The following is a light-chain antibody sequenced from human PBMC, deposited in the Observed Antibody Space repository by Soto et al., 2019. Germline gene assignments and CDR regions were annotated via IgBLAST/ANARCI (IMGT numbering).Light chain of an antibody. CDR1: SSDVGSYNL. J-gene: IGLJ1*01. CDR3: CSYAGI. Sequence: QSALTQPASVSGSPGQSITISCTGTSSDVGSYNLVSWYQQHPGKAPKLMIYEVSKRPSGVSNRFSGSKSGNTASLTISGLQAEDEADYYGCSYAGIFGTGTKLTVL. V-gene: IGLV2-23*02. CDR2: EVS.